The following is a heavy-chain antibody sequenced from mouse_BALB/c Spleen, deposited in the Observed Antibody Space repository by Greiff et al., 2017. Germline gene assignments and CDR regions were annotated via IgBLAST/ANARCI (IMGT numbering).Heavy chain of an antibody. D-gene: IGHD2-10*02. CDR2: IRLKSNNYAT. CDR1: GFTFSNYW. V-gene: IGHV6-6*02. J-gene: IGHJ4*01. Sequence: DVKLVESGGGLVQPGGSMKLSCVASGFTFSNYWMNWVRQSPEKGLEWVAEIRLKSNNYATHYAESVKGRFTISRDDSKSSVYLQMNNLRAEDTGIYYCTRAYGNSEAMDYWGQGTSVTVSS. CDR3: TRAYGNSEAMDY.